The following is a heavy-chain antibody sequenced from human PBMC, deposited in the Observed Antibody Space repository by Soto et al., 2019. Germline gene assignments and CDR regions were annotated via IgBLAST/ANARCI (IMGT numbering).Heavy chain of an antibody. V-gene: IGHV1-18*01. CDR3: ARDSPHCGGDCYPQNWFDP. J-gene: IGHJ5*02. Sequence: ASVKVSCKASGYAFTSYGISWVRQAPGQGLEWMGWISAYNGNTNYAQKLQGRVTMTTDTSTSTAYMELRSLRSDDTAVYYCARDSPHCGGDCYPQNWFDPWGQGTLVTVSS. CDR2: ISAYNGNT. D-gene: IGHD2-21*02. CDR1: GYAFTSYG.